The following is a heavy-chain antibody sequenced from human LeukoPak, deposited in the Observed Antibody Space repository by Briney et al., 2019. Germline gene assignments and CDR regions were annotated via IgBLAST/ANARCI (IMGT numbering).Heavy chain of an antibody. Sequence: SQTLSLTCTVSGGSISSGDYYWSWIRQPPGKGLEWIGYIYYSGSTYYNPSLKSRVTISVDTSKNQFSLKLSSATAADTAVYYCARVGGIAVAPFGYWGQGTLVTVSS. J-gene: IGHJ4*02. CDR3: ARVGGIAVAPFGY. CDR2: IYYSGST. D-gene: IGHD6-19*01. V-gene: IGHV4-30-4*01. CDR1: GGSISSGDYY.